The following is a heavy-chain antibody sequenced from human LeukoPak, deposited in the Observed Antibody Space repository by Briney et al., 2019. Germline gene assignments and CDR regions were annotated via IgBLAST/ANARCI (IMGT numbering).Heavy chain of an antibody. Sequence: GGLRLSCAASGFTFSSNAMSWVRQAPGKGLEWVSAISGSGGSTYYADSVKGRFTISRDNSKNTLYLQMNNLRAEDTAVYYCAKVLSYCSSTSCAPFDYWGQGTLVTVSS. V-gene: IGHV3-23*01. CDR2: ISGSGGST. CDR3: AKVLSYCSSTSCAPFDY. J-gene: IGHJ4*02. D-gene: IGHD2-2*01. CDR1: GFTFSSNA.